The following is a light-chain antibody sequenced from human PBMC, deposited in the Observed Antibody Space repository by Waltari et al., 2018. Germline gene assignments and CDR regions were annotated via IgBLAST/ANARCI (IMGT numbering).Light chain of an antibody. J-gene: IGKJ2*01. CDR2: DAS. V-gene: IGKV3-15*01. Sequence: EIVMTQSPATLSVSPGEAATLSCRASRAIANNLAWYQQKPGQALRLLIYDASTRATGIPARFSGSWSGTEFTLTITSLQSEDSAVYFCQQFNTGYSFGQGIKLEIK. CDR1: RAIANN. CDR3: QQFNTGYS.